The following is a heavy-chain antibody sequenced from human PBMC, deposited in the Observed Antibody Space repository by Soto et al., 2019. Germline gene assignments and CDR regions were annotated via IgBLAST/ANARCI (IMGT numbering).Heavy chain of an antibody. CDR2: IHYSGSS. CDR3: ARERATMTTGY. D-gene: IGHD4-17*01. CDR1: GGSISSGDDY. V-gene: IGHV4-30-4*08. Sequence: SETLSLTCTVSGGSISSGDDYWSWIRQPPGKGLEWIGYIHYSGSSYYNPSLTSRVTISVDTSKNQFYLKLSSVTAADTAVYYCARERATMTTGYWGQGTLVTVSS. J-gene: IGHJ4*02.